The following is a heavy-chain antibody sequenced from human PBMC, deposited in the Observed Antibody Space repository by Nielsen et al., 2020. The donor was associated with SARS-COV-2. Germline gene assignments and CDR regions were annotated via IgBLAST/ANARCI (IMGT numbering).Heavy chain of an antibody. CDR3: ARLGDYDYVWGSYRYANFDY. J-gene: IGHJ4*02. V-gene: IGHV4-39*01. Sequence: RQAPGKGLEWIGSIYYSGSTYYNPSLKSRVTISVDTSKNQFSLKLSSVTAADTAVYYCARLGDYDYVWGSYRYANFDYWGQGTLVTVSS. CDR2: IYYSGST. D-gene: IGHD3-16*02.